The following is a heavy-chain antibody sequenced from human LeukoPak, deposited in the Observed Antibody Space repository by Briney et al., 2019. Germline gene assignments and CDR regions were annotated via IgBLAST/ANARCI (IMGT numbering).Heavy chain of an antibody. CDR3: ARWDRGYTNLDQ. V-gene: IGHV3-53*01. D-gene: IGHD2-8*01. CDR2: IYSDGST. Sequence: LSLTCTVSGGTISSGVNYWSWVRQAPGKGLEWVSVIYSDGSTYYAASVKGRFTISRDNSKNTLYLQMSSLRGEDTAVYYCARWDRGYTNLDQWGQGTLVTVSS. J-gene: IGHJ4*02. CDR1: GGTISSGVNY.